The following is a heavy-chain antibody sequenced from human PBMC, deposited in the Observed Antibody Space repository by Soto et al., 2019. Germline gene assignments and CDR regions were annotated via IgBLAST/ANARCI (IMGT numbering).Heavy chain of an antibody. CDR3: ASLGRHG. CDR1: GFTFSDSW. D-gene: IGHD3-16*01. J-gene: IGHJ6*02. Sequence: EVQLVESGGGLVQPGGSLRLSCAASGFTFSDSWMDWVRQAPGKGPEWVANIKHDGSEKNYVVSVKGRFTISRDNAKNSLYLQRNSLRAEDTAVYYCASLGRHGWGQGTTVTVSS. V-gene: IGHV3-7*01. CDR2: IKHDGSEK.